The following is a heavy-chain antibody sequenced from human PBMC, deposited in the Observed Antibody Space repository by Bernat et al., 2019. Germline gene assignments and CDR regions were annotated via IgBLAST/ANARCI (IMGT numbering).Heavy chain of an antibody. V-gene: IGHV3-66*01. CDR1: GFTVSSNY. CDR3: ARVRRPDYGDYYWFDP. J-gene: IGHJ5*02. D-gene: IGHD4-17*01. CDR2: IYSGGST. Sequence: EVQLVESGGGLVQPGGSLRLSCAASGFTVSSNYMSWVRQAPGKGLEWVSVIYSGGSTYYADSVKGRFTISRDNSKNTLYLQMNSLRAEDTAVYYCARVRRPDYGDYYWFDPWGQGTLVNVSS.